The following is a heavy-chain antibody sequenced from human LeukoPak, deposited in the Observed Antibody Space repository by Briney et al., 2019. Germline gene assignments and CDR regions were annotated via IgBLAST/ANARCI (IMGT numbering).Heavy chain of an antibody. CDR1: GGSISSSSSY. CDR2: IYYSGST. CDR3: AVFDPYYYYGMDV. J-gene: IGHJ6*02. Sequence: PSETLSLTCTVSGGSISSSSSYWGWIRHPPGKGLEWIGSIYYSGSTYYNPSLKSRVTISVDTSKNQFSLKLSSVTAADTAVYYCAVFDPYYYYGMDVWGQGTTVTVSS. V-gene: IGHV4-39*01. D-gene: IGHD3-10*02.